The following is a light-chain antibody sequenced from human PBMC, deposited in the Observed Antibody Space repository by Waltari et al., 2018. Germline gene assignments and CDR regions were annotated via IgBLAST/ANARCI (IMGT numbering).Light chain of an antibody. CDR3: QQYGSSVMYT. Sequence: VLTQSPDSLSLSPGERATPSCRASQSLTKRYLAWYQQKPGQAPRLLIYGASSRAAGSPDRFSGSGSGTDFTLTISRLEPEDFAVYYCQQYGSSVMYTFGQGTMLEIK. CDR2: GAS. CDR1: QSLTKRY. V-gene: IGKV3-20*01. J-gene: IGKJ2*01.